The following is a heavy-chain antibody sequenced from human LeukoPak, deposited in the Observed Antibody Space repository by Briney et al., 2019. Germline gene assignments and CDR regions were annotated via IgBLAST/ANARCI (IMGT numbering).Heavy chain of an antibody. CDR1: GFTFRSYA. D-gene: IGHD2-15*01. CDR3: VKDQSYCSGGSCYYYFDH. J-gene: IGHJ4*02. Sequence: GGSLRLSCSASGFTFRSYAMQWVRQAPGKGLEYVSAISSNGGSTYYADSVKGRFIISRDNSKNTLYLQMSSLRGEDTAVYYCVKDQSYCSGGSCYYYFDHWGQGTLVTVSS. V-gene: IGHV3-64D*09. CDR2: ISSNGGST.